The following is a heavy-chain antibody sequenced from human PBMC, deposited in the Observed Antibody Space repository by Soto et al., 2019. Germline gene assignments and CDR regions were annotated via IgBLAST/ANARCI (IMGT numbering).Heavy chain of an antibody. D-gene: IGHD3-10*01. Sequence: SETLSLTCAVSGGSISSSNWWSWVRQPPGKGLEWIGEIYYSGSTNYNPSLKSRVTISVDTSKNQFSLKLSSVTAADTAVYYCARTYGSGSQVYYYYYMDVWGKGTTVTVSS. J-gene: IGHJ6*03. V-gene: IGHV4-4*02. CDR1: GGSISSSNW. CDR3: ARTYGSGSQVYYYYYMDV. CDR2: IYYSGST.